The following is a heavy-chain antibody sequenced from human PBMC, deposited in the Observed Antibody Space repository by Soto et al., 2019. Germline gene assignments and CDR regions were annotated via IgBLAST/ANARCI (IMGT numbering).Heavy chain of an antibody. V-gene: IGHV3-73*01. Sequence: GGSLRLSCAVSGFTFSDSIIHWVRQATGKGLEWVGRIRGKAHSYGTAYAASAKGRFTISRDDSKNTAYLQMNNLKIEDTAMYYCTRTVAGSWRFDPWGQGTLVTVSS. CDR2: IRGKAHSYGT. CDR3: TRTVAGSWRFDP. CDR1: GFTFSDSI. J-gene: IGHJ5*02. D-gene: IGHD6-13*01.